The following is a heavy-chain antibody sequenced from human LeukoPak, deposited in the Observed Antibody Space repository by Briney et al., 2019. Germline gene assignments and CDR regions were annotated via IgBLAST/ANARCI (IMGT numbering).Heavy chain of an antibody. Sequence: PSETLSLTCTVSGGSINSSTSYWSWIRQPPGKGLEWIGYIYYSGSTSYNPSLKSRITISVDTSKNQFPLKLTSVTAADTAVYYCARGFDAHNAFDIWGQGTMVTVSS. D-gene: IGHD3-9*01. CDR3: ARGFDAHNAFDI. CDR2: IYYSGST. CDR1: GGSINSSTSY. J-gene: IGHJ3*02. V-gene: IGHV4-30-4*01.